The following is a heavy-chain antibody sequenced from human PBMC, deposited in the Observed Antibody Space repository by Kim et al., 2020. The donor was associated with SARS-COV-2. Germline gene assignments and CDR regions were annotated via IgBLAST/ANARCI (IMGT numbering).Heavy chain of an antibody. Sequence: QKFQGGVTITRDTSARTAYMELSSLRSEDTAVYYCAREGIVGATAYFDYWGQGTLVTVSS. CDR3: AREGIVGATAYFDY. V-gene: IGHV1-3*01. J-gene: IGHJ4*02. D-gene: IGHD1-26*01.